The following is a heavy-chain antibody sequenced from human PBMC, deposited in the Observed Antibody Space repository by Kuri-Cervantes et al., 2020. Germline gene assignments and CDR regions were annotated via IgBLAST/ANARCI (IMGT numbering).Heavy chain of an antibody. J-gene: IGHJ3*02. Sequence: GGSLRLSCAASGFTFDDYAMHWVRQAPGKGLEWVSGISWNSGSIGYADSVKGRFTISRDNSKNTLYLQMNSLRSEDTAVYYCAREKSDYAEDDAFDIWGQGTMVTVSS. V-gene: IGHV3-9*01. CDR3: AREKSDYAEDDAFDI. CDR1: GFTFDDYA. D-gene: IGHD4-17*01. CDR2: ISWNSGSI.